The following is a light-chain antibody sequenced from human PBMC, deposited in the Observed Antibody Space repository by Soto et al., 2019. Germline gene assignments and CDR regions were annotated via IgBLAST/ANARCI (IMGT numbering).Light chain of an antibody. CDR3: KQALQSPLT. Sequence: DIVMTQSPLSLPVTPGEPASISCRSSQSLLHSNGYNYLDWYLQKPGQSPQLLIYLGSNRSSGVPDRFSGSGSGTDFTLKISRVEAEDVAVYYCKQALQSPLTFGGGTKVEIK. CDR1: QSLLHSNGYNY. J-gene: IGKJ4*01. V-gene: IGKV2-28*01. CDR2: LGS.